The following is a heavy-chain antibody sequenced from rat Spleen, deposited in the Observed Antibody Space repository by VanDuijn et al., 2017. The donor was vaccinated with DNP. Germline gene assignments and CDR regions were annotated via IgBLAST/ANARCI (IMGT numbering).Heavy chain of an antibody. CDR2: ISYDGSDT. CDR1: GFNFNDHW. Sequence: EVKLVESGGGLVQPGRSLKLSCAASGFNFNDHWMGWVRQAPGKGLEWVATISYDGSDTYYRDSMKGRFTISRDNAKSTLYLQMDSLRSEDTATYYCAGRPPPTRGPFDYWGQGVTVTVSS. D-gene: IGHD1-4*01. V-gene: IGHV5-7*01. J-gene: IGHJ2*01. CDR3: AGRPPPTRGPFDY.